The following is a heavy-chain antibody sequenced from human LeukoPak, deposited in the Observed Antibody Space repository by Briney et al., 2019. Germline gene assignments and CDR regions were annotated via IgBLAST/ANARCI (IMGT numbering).Heavy chain of an antibody. D-gene: IGHD3-10*01. CDR1: GGSISSGGYY. V-gene: IGHV4-31*03. CDR2: IYYRGGST. Sequence: SETLSLTCTVSGGSISSGGYYWSWIRQHPGKGLEWIGYIYYRGGSTYYNPSLKSRVTISVDTSKNQISLKLSSVTAADTAVYYCARVQGLSSRPFDYWGQGTLVTVSS. J-gene: IGHJ4*02. CDR3: ARVQGLSSRPFDY.